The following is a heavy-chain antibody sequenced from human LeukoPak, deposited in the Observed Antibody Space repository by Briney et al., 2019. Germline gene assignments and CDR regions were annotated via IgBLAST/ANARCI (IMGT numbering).Heavy chain of an antibody. V-gene: IGHV1-18*04. CDR2: ISAYNGNT. D-gene: IGHD3-10*01. Sequence: ASVKVSCKASGYTFTSYGVSWVRQAPGQGLEWMGWISAYNGNTNYAQKLQGRVTMTTDTSTSTAYMELRSLRSDDTAVYYCARANVLLWFGEFDYWGQGTLSPSPQ. CDR3: ARANVLLWFGEFDY. CDR1: GYTFTSYG. J-gene: IGHJ4*02.